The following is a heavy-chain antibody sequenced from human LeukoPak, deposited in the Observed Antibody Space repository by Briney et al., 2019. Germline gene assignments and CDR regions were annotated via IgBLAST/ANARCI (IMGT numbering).Heavy chain of an antibody. V-gene: IGHV4-34*01. D-gene: IGHD5-12*01. J-gene: IGHJ4*02. Sequence: PSETLSLTCAVYGGSFSGYYWSWIRQPPGKGLEWIGEINHSGSTNYNPSLKSRVTISVDTSKNQFSLKLSSVTAADTAVYYCARQRGLRLGIDYWGQGTLVTVSS. CDR3: ARQRGLRLGIDY. CDR2: INHSGST. CDR1: GGSFSGYY.